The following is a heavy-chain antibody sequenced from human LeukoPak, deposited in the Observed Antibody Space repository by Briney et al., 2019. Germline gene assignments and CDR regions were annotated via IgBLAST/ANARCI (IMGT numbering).Heavy chain of an antibody. J-gene: IGHJ4*02. D-gene: IGHD1-26*01. V-gene: IGHV4-39*01. CDR2: IYYSGST. Sequence: SETLSFTCTVSGGSISSSSYYWGWIRQPPGKGLEWIGSIYYSGSTYYNPSLKSRVTISVDTSKNQFSLKLSSVTAADTAVYYCARVGGATSDYWGQGTLVTVSS. CDR1: GGSISSSSYY. CDR3: ARVGGATSDY.